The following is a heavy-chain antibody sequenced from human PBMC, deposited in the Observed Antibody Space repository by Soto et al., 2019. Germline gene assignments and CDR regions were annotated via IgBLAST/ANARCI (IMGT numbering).Heavy chain of an antibody. Sequence: GGSLRLSCAASGFTFSSYDMHWVRQATGKGLEWVSAIGTAGDTYYPGSVKGRFTISRENAKNSLYLQMNSLRAGDTAVYYCARATGQDTHAFDIWGQGTMVTVSS. D-gene: IGHD4-17*01. CDR3: ARATGQDTHAFDI. V-gene: IGHV3-13*01. CDR1: GFTFSSYD. CDR2: IGTAGDT. J-gene: IGHJ3*02.